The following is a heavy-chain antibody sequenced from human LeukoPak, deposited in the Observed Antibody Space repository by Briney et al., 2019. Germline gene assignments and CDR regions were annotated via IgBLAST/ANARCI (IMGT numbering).Heavy chain of an antibody. CDR1: GFTFSGSA. CDR2: IGSKANSYAT. J-gene: IGHJ5*02. Sequence: GGSLRLSCAASGFTFSGSAMHWVRQASGKGLEWVGRIGSKANSYATAYAASVKGRFTISRDDSKNTAYLQMNSLKTEDTAVYYCTNHQPTANPWGQGTLVTVSS. CDR3: TNHQPTANP. D-gene: IGHD2-2*01. V-gene: IGHV3-73*01.